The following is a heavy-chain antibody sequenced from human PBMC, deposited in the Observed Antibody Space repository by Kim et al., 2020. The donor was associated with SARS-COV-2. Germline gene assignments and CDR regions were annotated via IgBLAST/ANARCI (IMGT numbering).Heavy chain of an antibody. Sequence: SETLSLTCAVYGGSFSGYYWSWIRQPPGKGLEWIGEINHSGSTNYNPSLKSRVTISVDTSKNQFSLKLSSVTAADTAVYYCARGVQWLVPAIYWYFDLWGRGTLVIVSS. CDR2: INHSGST. CDR1: GGSFSGYY. CDR3: ARGVQWLVPAIYWYFDL. D-gene: IGHD6-19*01. J-gene: IGHJ2*01. V-gene: IGHV4-34*01.